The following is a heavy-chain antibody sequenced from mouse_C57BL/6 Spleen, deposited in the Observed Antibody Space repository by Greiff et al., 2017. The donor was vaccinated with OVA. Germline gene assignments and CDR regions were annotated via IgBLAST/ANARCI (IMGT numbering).Heavy chain of an antibody. J-gene: IGHJ4*01. CDR2: INPGSGGT. CDR1: GYAFTNYL. D-gene: IGHD1-1*01. V-gene: IGHV1-54*01. CDR3: ARGLITTVVRAMDY. Sequence: VQLQQSGAELVRPGTSVKVSCKASGYAFTNYLIEWVKQRPGQGLEWIGVINPGSGGTNYNEKFKGKATLTADKSSSTAYMQLSSLTSEDSAVYFCARGLITTVVRAMDYWGQGTSVTVSS.